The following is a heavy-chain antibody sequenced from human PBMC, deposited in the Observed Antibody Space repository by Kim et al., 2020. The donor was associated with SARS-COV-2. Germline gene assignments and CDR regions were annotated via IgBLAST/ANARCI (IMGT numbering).Heavy chain of an antibody. CDR2: MNPNSGNT. V-gene: IGHV1-8*01. Sequence: ASVKVSCKASGYTFTSYDINWVRQATGQGLEWMGWMNPNSGNTGYAQKFQGRVTMTRNTSISTAYMELSSLRSEDTAVYYCARDRYCSSTSCYSSGFDPWGQGTLVTVSS. CDR1: GYTFTSYD. J-gene: IGHJ5*02. CDR3: ARDRYCSSTSCYSSGFDP. D-gene: IGHD2-2*01.